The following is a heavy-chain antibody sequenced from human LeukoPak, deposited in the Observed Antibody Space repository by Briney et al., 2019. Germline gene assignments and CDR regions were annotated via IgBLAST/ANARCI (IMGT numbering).Heavy chain of an antibody. D-gene: IGHD2-2*01. CDR3: AMTREYCSSTSCYSSGAFDI. CDR2: IYHSGST. CDR1: GGSISSGGYY. V-gene: IGHV4-30-2*01. J-gene: IGHJ3*02. Sequence: PSETLSLTCTVSGGSISSGGYYWSWIRQPPGKGLEWIGYIYHSGSTYYNPSLKSRVTISVDRSKNQFSLKLSSVTAADTAVYYCAMTREYCSSTSCYSSGAFDIWGQGTMVTVSS.